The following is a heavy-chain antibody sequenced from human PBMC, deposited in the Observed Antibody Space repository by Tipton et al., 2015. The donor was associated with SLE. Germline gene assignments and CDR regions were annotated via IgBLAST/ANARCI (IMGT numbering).Heavy chain of an antibody. CDR2: IYYSGST. J-gene: IGHJ6*02. V-gene: IGHV4-31*03. Sequence: TLSLTCSVSGASISNDGHYWSWIRHHPGKGLEWIGYIYYSGSTYYNPSLKSRLSISVDTSKNQFSLNLRYVTAADTAVYYCARSTSRPSSYYFYGLDVWGQGTTVTVSS. CDR3: ARSTSRPSSYYFYGLDV. CDR1: GASISNDGHY. D-gene: IGHD6-6*01.